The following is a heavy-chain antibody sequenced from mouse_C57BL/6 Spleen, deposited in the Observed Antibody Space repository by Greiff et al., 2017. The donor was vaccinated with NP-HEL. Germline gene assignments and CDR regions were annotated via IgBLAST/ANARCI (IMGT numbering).Heavy chain of an antibody. CDR1: GFNIKDYY. CDR3: TTCQHTIDY. Sequence: VQLQQSGAELVKPGASVKLSCTASGFNIKDYYMHWVKQRPEQGLEWIGRIDPEDGDTEYAPKFQGQATMTADTSSNTAYLPLSSLTSEDTAVYYCTTCQHTIDYWGQGTTVTVSS. D-gene: IGHD2-12*01. CDR2: IDPEDGDT. J-gene: IGHJ2*01. V-gene: IGHV14-1*01.